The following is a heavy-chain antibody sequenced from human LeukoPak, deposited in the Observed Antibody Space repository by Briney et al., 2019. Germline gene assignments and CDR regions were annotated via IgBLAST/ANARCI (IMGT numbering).Heavy chain of an antibody. CDR2: INLNSGGT. J-gene: IGHJ3*02. Sequence: GASAKVSCKASGYTFTGSYMHWVRQAPGQGLEWMGWINLNSGGTNYAQKFQVRVTMTRDTSISTAYMELSRLRSDDTAVYYCARGSYDSRRYAFDIWGQGTMVTVSS. CDR1: GYTFTGSY. V-gene: IGHV1-2*02. CDR3: ARGSYDSRRYAFDI. D-gene: IGHD3-22*01.